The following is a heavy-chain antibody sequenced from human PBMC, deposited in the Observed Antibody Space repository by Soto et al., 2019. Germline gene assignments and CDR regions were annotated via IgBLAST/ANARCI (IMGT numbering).Heavy chain of an antibody. Sequence: GGWRRLSGSAAGFTFSSYSMNWVRQAPGNGLEWVSSISSSSSYIYYADSVKGRFTISRHNAKNSLYLQMNSLRAEDTAVYYCARDLHYYGSGSYYKNYYYGMDVWGKGTTITVSS. V-gene: IGHV3-21*01. CDR2: ISSSSSYI. CDR1: GFTFSSYS. J-gene: IGHJ6*04. CDR3: ARDLHYYGSGSYYKNYYYGMDV. D-gene: IGHD3-10*01.